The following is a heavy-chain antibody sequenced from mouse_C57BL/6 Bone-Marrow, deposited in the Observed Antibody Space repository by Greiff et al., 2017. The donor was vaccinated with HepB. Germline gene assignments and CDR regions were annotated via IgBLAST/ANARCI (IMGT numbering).Heavy chain of an antibody. CDR3: ARDDPGFAY. J-gene: IGHJ3*01. V-gene: IGHV5-16*01. CDR1: GFTFSDYY. Sequence: EVKVVESEGGLVQPGSSMKLSCTASGFTFSDYYMAWVRQVPEKGLEWVANINYDGSSTYYLDSLKSRFIISRDNAKNILYLQMSSLKSEDTATYYCARDDPGFAYWGQGTLVTVSA. CDR2: INYDGSST.